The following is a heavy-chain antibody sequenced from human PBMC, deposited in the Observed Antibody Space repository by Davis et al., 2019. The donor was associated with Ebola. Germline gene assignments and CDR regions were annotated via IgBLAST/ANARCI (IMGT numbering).Heavy chain of an antibody. CDR3: ARVRSNILTGYHY. D-gene: IGHD3-9*01. CDR2: INGDGSTT. Sequence: GESLKISCSDSEFTFSDYVHWVRQAPGKGLVWVSRINGDGSTTSYADSVKGRFTIPRDNAKNTLYLQMDSLTAEDTAVYYCARVRSNILTGYHYWGQGTVVTVSS. J-gene: IGHJ4*02. CDR1: EFTFSDY. V-gene: IGHV3-74*01.